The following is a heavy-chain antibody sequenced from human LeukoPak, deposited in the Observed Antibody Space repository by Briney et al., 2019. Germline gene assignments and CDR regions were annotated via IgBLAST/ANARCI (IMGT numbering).Heavy chain of an antibody. CDR2: IYTSGST. J-gene: IGHJ6*03. V-gene: IGHV4-61*02. CDR3: ARESPETVNYYYYYMDV. D-gene: IGHD3-22*01. Sequence: SETLSLTCTVSGGSISSGSYHWSWIRQPAGKGLEWIGRIYTSGSTKYNPSLKSRVTISVDTSKNQFSLKLSSVTAADTAVYYCARESPETVNYYYYYMDVWGKGTTVTVSS. CDR1: GGSISSGSYH.